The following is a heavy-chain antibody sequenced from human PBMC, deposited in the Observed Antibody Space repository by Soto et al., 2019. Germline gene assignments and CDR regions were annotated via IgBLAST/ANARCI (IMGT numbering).Heavy chain of an antibody. CDR2: TYHSGTT. J-gene: IGHJ5*02. Sequence: QVQLRESGPGLVRPSGTLSLTCAVYGDSINTSHWWSWVRQTPGKGLEWIGETYHSGTTNYNPSLKSRVTISMNQSKNLFSLKVNAVTTADTALYFCARQTNSSPARGPNWFDPWGQGALVTVSS. V-gene: IGHV4-4*02. CDR3: ARQTNSSPARGPNWFDP. CDR1: GDSINTSHW. D-gene: IGHD6-19*01.